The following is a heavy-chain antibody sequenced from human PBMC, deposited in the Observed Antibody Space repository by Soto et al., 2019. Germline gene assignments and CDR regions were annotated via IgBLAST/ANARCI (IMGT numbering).Heavy chain of an antibody. D-gene: IGHD1-1*01. V-gene: IGHV1-18*01. CDR3: ARGRYGDY. CDR1: GYAFTTYG. CDR2: ISAHNGNT. Sequence: QVHLVQSGAEVKKPGASVKVSCKGSGYAFTTYGITWVRQAPGQGLEWMGWISAHNGNTNYAQKLQGRVTVTRDTSTSTAYMELRSLSSDDTAVYYCARGRYGDYWGQGALVTVSS. J-gene: IGHJ4*02.